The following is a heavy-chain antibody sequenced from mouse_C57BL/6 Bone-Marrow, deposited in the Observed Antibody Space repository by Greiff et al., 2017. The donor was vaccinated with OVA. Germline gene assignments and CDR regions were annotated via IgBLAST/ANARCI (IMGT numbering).Heavy chain of an antibody. CDR3: ARRGYYGNYVDY. J-gene: IGHJ2*01. D-gene: IGHD2-1*01. CDR1: GYTFTSYW. Sequence: QVQLQQPGAELVRPGSSVKLSCKASGYTFTSYWMHWVKQRPIQGLEWIGNIDPSDSETHYNQKFKDKATLTVDKSSSTAYMQLSSLTSEDSAVYDCARRGYYGNYVDYWGQGTTLTVSS. CDR2: IDPSDSET. V-gene: IGHV1-52*01.